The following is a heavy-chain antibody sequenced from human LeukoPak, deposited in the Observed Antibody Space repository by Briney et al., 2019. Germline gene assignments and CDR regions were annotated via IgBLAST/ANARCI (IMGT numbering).Heavy chain of an antibody. D-gene: IGHD2-2*01. Sequence: SSVNVSCKASGGSFSSYAISWVRQAPGQGLEWMGGIIPNFGTAYYAQKFQDRVTITTDACPSAAYMELSSLRSEDTAVYYCARGNCSSTSCYGHYYYYYMDVWGKGTTVSVSS. CDR2: IIPNFGTA. V-gene: IGHV1-69*05. J-gene: IGHJ6*03. CDR3: ARGNCSSTSCYGHYYYYYMDV. CDR1: GGSFSSYA.